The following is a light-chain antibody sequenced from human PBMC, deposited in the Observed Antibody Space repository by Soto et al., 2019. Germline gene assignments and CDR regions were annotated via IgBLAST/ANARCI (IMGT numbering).Light chain of an antibody. CDR1: SSDVGGYNY. V-gene: IGLV2-14*01. CDR2: EVS. J-gene: IGLJ2*01. Sequence: QSALTQPASVSGSPGQSITISCTGTSSDVGGYNYVSWYQQHPGKAPKFMIYEVSNWPSGVSNRFSGSKSGNTASLTISGRQAEDEADYYCSSYTSSSTLVVFGGGTKLTVL. CDR3: SSYTSSSTLVV.